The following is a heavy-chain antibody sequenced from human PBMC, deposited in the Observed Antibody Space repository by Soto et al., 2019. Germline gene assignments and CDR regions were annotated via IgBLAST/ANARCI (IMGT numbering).Heavy chain of an antibody. Sequence: QVQLQQSGPGLVKPSETLSLTCTVSGGSITSYYWSWIRQPPGKGLEWIGFIDYSGATNYNSSLKSRVTISVDTSKNQFSLKLSSVTAADTAVYYCARGGHFYGMDVWGQGTTVTVSS. D-gene: IGHD3-16*01. V-gene: IGHV4-59*01. CDR1: GGSITSYY. J-gene: IGHJ6*02. CDR3: ARGGHFYGMDV. CDR2: IDYSGAT.